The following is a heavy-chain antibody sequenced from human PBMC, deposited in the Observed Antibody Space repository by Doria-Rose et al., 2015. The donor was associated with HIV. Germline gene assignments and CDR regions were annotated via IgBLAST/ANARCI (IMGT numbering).Heavy chain of an antibody. D-gene: IGHD6-13*01. CDR2: ICSVDER. V-gene: IGHV2-26*01. CDR3: ARIKSSRWYRRCDFDF. Sequence: QESGPVLVKPTETLTLTCTVSGVSLSSPGMGVSWIRQPPGKAPEWLAHICSVDERSYKASLKIRLTIARGTSKRQVVLTVPDTDPVDTATYYCARIKSSRWYRRCDFDFGGQGALVIVSA. J-gene: IGHJ4*02. CDR1: GVSLSSPGMG.